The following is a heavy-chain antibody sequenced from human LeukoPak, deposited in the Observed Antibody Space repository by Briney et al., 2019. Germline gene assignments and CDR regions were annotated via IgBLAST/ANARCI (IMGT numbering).Heavy chain of an antibody. D-gene: IGHD3-10*01. CDR3: ARRAPGDQLVRFVDY. V-gene: IGHV4-59*01. Sequence: SETLSLTCGVYGGSFSGYYWSWIRQPPGKGLEWIGYIYYSGSTNYNPSLKSRVTISVDTSKNQFSLKLSSVTAADTAVYYCARRAPGDQLVRFVDYWGQGTLVTVSS. CDR1: GGSFSGYY. CDR2: IYYSGST. J-gene: IGHJ4*02.